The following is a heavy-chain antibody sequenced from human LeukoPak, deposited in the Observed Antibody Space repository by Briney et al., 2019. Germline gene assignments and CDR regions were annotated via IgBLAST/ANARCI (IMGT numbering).Heavy chain of an antibody. V-gene: IGHV1-2*02. CDR1: VYTFTGYY. J-gene: IGHJ3*01. D-gene: IGHD5-12*01. Sequence: ASVKVSCTASVYTFTGYYIHWVRQAPGQGLEWMGWINPNSGGTNYAQKFQGRVTMTRDTSISTAYMELSRLRSDDTAVYYCARGVRDSGYDLHWSHGTMVTVSS. CDR2: INPNSGGT. CDR3: ARGVRDSGYDLH.